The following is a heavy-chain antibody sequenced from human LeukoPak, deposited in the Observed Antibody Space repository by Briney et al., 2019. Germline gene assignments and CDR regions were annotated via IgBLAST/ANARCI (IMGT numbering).Heavy chain of an antibody. D-gene: IGHD3-10*01. CDR1: GFTFSSYW. CDR3: AKVRLLWFGEFPDY. J-gene: IGHJ4*02. CDR2: INGDGSTT. Sequence: GGSLRLSCAASGFTFSSYWMHWVRQAPGKGLVWVSHINGDGSTTSYADSVKGRFTISRDNAKNTVYLQMNSLRAEDTAVYYCAKVRLLWFGEFPDYWGQGTLVTVSS. V-gene: IGHV3-74*01.